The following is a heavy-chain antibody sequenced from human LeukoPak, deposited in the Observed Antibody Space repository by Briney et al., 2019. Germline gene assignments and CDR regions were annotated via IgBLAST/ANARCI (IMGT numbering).Heavy chain of an antibody. CDR3: ARDFNLLGLAVD. CDR1: GYSFTSYW. D-gene: IGHD2-15*01. CDR2: LYSGGAT. Sequence: GESLKISCKGSGYSFTSYWIGWVRQAPGKGLEWVSVLYSGGATYYADSVKGRFTISRDDSKNTLFLQMNSLRAEDTAIYYCARDFNLLGLAVDWGQGTLVTVSS. J-gene: IGHJ4*02. V-gene: IGHV3-53*01.